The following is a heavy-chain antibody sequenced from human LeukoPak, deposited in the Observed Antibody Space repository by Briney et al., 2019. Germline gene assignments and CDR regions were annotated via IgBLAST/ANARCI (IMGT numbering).Heavy chain of an antibody. J-gene: IGHJ4*02. CDR1: GFTFSSYA. CDR3: AKAKIRWVIDY. Sequence: PGGSLRLSCAASGFTFSSYAMSWVRQAPGKGLEWVSAISNSGSSTYYADSVKGRFTISRDNSKSTLYLQMNSLRAEDTAVYYCAKAKIRWVIDYWGQGTLVTVSS. CDR2: ISNSGSST. V-gene: IGHV3-23*01. D-gene: IGHD4-23*01.